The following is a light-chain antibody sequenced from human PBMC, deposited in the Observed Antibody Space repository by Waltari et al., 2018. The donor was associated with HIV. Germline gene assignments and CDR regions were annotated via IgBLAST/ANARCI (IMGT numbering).Light chain of an antibody. Sequence: QSVLTQPPSASGTPGQRVTISCSGSRSNIGSNYVYWNQQLPGTAPKLLIYRNNERPSGVPDRFSGSKSGTSASLAISGLRSEDEADYYCAAWDDTLSGPDFGTGTKVTVL. CDR3: AAWDDTLSGPD. CDR1: RSNIGSNY. V-gene: IGLV1-47*01. CDR2: RNN. J-gene: IGLJ1*01.